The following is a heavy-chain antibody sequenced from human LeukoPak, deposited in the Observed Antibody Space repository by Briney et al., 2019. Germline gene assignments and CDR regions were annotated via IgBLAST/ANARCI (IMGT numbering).Heavy chain of an antibody. J-gene: IGHJ4*02. Sequence: SETLSLTCTVSGGSISSGGYYWSWIRQPPGKGLEWIGEINHSGSTNYNPSLKSRVTISVDTSKNQFSLKLSSVTAADTAVYYCARGGIQLWFGYWGQGTLVTVSS. CDR3: ARGGIQLWFGY. CDR1: GGSISSGGYY. V-gene: IGHV4-39*07. D-gene: IGHD5-18*01. CDR2: INHSGST.